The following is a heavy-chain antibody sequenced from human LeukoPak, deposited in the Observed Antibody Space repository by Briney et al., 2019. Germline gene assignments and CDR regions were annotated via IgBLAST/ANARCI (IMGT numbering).Heavy chain of an antibody. V-gene: IGHV1-2*02. CDR2: INPNSGGT. CDR3: TRRVGYCSSSNCYDLGY. J-gene: IGHJ4*02. D-gene: IGHD2-2*01. Sequence: ASVKVSCKASGYTFTDYYIHWVRQAPGQALGWMGWINPNSGGTNYAQKFQGRVTMTKDTSISTAYMELSRLRSDDTAVYYCTRRVGYCSSSNCYDLGYWGQGTQVTVSS. CDR1: GYTFTDYY.